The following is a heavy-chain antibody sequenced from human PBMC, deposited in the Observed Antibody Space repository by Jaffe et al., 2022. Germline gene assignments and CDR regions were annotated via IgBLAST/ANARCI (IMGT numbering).Heavy chain of an antibody. CDR2: IRYDGSNK. V-gene: IGHV3-30*02. Sequence: QVQLVESGGGVVQPGGSLRLSCAASGFTFSSYGMHWVRQAPGKGLEWVAFIRYDGSNKYYADSVKGRFTISRDNSKNTLYLQMNSLRAEDTAVYYCAPLGGIEMATRAGSSNWFDPWGQGTLVTVSS. D-gene: IGHD5-12*01. CDR1: GFTFSSYG. J-gene: IGHJ5*02. CDR3: APLGGIEMATRAGSSNWFDP.